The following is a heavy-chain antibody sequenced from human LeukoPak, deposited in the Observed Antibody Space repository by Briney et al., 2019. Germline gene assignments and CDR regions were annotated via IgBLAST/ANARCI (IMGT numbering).Heavy chain of an antibody. CDR2: IYTSGST. Sequence: SQTLSLTCTVSGGSISSGSYYWSWIRQPAGKGLEWIGRIYTSGSTNYNPSLKSRVTISVDTSKNQFSLKLGSVTAADTAVYYCARATMFGDYFDYWGQGTLVTVSS. J-gene: IGHJ4*02. D-gene: IGHD3-10*02. CDR3: ARATMFGDYFDY. V-gene: IGHV4-61*02. CDR1: GGSISSGSYY.